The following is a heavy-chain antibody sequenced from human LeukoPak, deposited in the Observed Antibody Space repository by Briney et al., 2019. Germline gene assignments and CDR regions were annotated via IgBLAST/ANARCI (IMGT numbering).Heavy chain of an antibody. J-gene: IGHJ4*02. Sequence: ASVKVSCKASGYTFTSYGISWVRQAPGQGLEWMGWISAYNGNTNYAQKLQGRVTMTTDTSTSTAYMELRSLRSDDTAVYYCARSRYYDSSGPYYFDYWGQGTLVIVSS. D-gene: IGHD3-22*01. V-gene: IGHV1-18*01. CDR2: ISAYNGNT. CDR3: ARSRYYDSSGPYYFDY. CDR1: GYTFTSYG.